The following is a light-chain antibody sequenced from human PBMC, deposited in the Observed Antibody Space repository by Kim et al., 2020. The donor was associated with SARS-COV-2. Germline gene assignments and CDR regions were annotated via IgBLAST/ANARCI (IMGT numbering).Light chain of an antibody. Sequence: EPAAISCRSSQSLLHSDGNTYLDWYVQKPGQSPRLLIYLGSIRASGVSDRFSGSGSGTDFTLKISRVEAEDVGVYYCMQGVQTLTFGGGTKVDIK. CDR2: LGS. J-gene: IGKJ4*01. CDR1: QSLLHSDGNTY. V-gene: IGKV2-28*01. CDR3: MQGVQTLT.